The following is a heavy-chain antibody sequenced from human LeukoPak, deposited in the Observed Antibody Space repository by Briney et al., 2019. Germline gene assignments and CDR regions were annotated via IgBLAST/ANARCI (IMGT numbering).Heavy chain of an antibody. D-gene: IGHD3-9*01. CDR2: IRYDGSNK. J-gene: IGHJ4*02. V-gene: IGHV3-30*02. CDR1: GSTFSSYG. CDR3: ATPLKGLRYYEGFY. Sequence: GGSLRLSCAASGSTFSSYGMHWVRQAPGKGLEWVAFIRYDGSNKYYADSVKGRFTISRDNSKNTLYLQMNSLRAEDTAVYYCATPLKGLRYYEGFYWGQGTLVTVSS.